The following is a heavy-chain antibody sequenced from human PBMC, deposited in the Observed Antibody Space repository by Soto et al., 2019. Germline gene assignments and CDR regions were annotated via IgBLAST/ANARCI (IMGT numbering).Heavy chain of an antibody. CDR2: ISDSGVNT. Sequence: EVQLLESGGGLVQPGGSLRLSCAASGFTFTSYAMAWVRQAPGKGLEWVSVISDSGVNTYYTDSVKGRFTISRDNSKNTVYLQMNSLRAEDTAVYYCAKGSTVYYGARYVDYWGQGTLVTVSS. J-gene: IGHJ4*02. CDR1: GFTFTSYA. CDR3: AKGSTVYYGARYVDY. V-gene: IGHV3-23*01. D-gene: IGHD2-21*01.